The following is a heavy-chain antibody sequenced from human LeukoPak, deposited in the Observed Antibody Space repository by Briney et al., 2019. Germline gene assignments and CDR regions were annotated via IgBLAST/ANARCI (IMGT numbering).Heavy chain of an antibody. Sequence: SETLSLTCTVSGGSISSSSYYWGWIRQPPGKGLEWIGSIYYSGSTYYNPSLKSRVTISVDTSKNQFSLKLSSVTAADTAVYYCARRMDVDIVATPIPLFDYWGQGTLVTVSS. D-gene: IGHD5-12*01. J-gene: IGHJ4*02. CDR2: IYYSGST. CDR1: GGSISSSSYY. CDR3: ARRMDVDIVATPIPLFDY. V-gene: IGHV4-39*01.